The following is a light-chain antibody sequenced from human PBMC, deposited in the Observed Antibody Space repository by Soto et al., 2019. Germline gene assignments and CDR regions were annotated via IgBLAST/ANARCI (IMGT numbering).Light chain of an antibody. J-gene: IGLJ1*01. Sequence: QSVLTQPPSVSGAPGQRVSISCTGSSSNIGAGYDAHWYQQLPGKVPRLLIYNDNNRPSGVPDRFSGSKSGTSASLAITGIQPEYEANYHCQSCYNSLNGPVFGPGSKVSVL. CDR2: NDN. CDR3: QSCYNSLNGPV. V-gene: IGLV1-40*01. CDR1: SSNIGAGYD.